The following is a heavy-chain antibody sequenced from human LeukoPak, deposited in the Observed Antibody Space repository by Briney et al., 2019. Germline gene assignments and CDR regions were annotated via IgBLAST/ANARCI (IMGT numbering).Heavy chain of an antibody. J-gene: IGHJ3*01. D-gene: IGHD6-6*01. V-gene: IGHV3-7*03. CDR1: GFTVSSNY. Sequence: GGSPRLSCAASGFTVSSNYMSWSRQAPGKGLEWVASINSDGSEGYYADVVKGRFTISRDNAKNSLYLQINSLRAEDTAVYYCARSSYSSSSSVWGQGTMVTVSS. CDR2: INSDGSEG. CDR3: ARSSYSSSSSV.